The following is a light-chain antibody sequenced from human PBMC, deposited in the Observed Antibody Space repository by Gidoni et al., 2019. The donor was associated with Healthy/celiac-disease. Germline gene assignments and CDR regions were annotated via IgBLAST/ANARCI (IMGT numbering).Light chain of an antibody. Sequence: MVLTQSPGTLSLSPGERATRSCRASQSVSSSYLACYQQKPGQAPRLLIYGASSRATGIPDRFSGSGSGTDFTLTISRLEPEDFAVYYCQQYGSSLPFTFGPGTKVDIK. V-gene: IGKV3-20*01. CDR1: QSVSSSY. J-gene: IGKJ3*01. CDR2: GAS. CDR3: QQYGSSLPFT.